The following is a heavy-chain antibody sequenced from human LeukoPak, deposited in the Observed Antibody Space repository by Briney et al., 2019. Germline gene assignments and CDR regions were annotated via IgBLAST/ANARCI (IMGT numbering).Heavy chain of an antibody. CDR3: AKILNAMYFDL. Sequence: GASLRLSCAASGFTFSSYAMSWVRQALGEGLEWVSTSSGTTYYADSVKGRFSISRDDSQNMLFLQMDNLRADDTAVYYCAKILNAMYFDLWGRGTLVTVSS. CDR2: SSGTT. CDR1: GFTFSSYA. J-gene: IGHJ2*01. V-gene: IGHV3-23*01. D-gene: IGHD2-2*01.